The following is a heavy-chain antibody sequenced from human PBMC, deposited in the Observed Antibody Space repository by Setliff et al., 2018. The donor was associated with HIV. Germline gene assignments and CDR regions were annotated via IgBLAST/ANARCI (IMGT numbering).Heavy chain of an antibody. CDR1: GFTSSDYW. D-gene: IGHD2-21*02. V-gene: IGHV3-7*01. Sequence: GGSLRLSCAASGFTSSDYWMSWVRQAPGKGLQWVANIRQDGSDKYYVDSLRGRFIIFRDNAKNSLYLQINSLRAEDTAVYYCARDRTVVTPIFNYYNGLDVWGQGTTVTVSS. J-gene: IGHJ6*02. CDR3: ARDRTVVTPIFNYYNGLDV. CDR2: IRQDGSDK.